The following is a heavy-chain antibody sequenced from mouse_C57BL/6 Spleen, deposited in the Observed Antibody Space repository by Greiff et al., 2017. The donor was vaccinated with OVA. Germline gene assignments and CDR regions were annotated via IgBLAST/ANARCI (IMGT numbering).Heavy chain of an antibody. J-gene: IGHJ2*01. V-gene: IGHV5-6*01. D-gene: IGHD2-4*01. CDR3: ARGDDYDGYYFDY. Sequence: EVKLMESGGDLVKPGGSLKLSCAASGFTFSSYGMSWVRQTPDKRLEWVATISSGGSYTYYPDSVKGRFTISRDNAKNTLYLQMSSLKSEDTAMYYCARGDDYDGYYFDYWGQGTTLTVSS. CDR1: GFTFSSYG. CDR2: ISSGGSYT.